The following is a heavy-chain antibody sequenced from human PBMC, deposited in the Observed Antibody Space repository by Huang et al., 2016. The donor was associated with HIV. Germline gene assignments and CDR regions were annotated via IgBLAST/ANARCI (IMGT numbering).Heavy chain of an antibody. Sequence: QVLVQESGPGLAKPSETLSLTCTVSGGSISSHHWSWIRQAPGKGLGGIGTMFYSGSTKTNPSVKSRVTISVDTSKNQISLRLASVTAADSAVYFCARVARGPNWYFDLWGRGTLVTVSS. CDR1: GGSISSHH. V-gene: IGHV4-59*11. J-gene: IGHJ2*01. CDR3: ARVARGPNWYFDL. D-gene: IGHD2-15*01. CDR2: MFYSGST.